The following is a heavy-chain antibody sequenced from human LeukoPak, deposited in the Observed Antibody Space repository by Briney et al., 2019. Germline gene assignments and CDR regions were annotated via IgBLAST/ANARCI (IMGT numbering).Heavy chain of an antibody. D-gene: IGHD5-18*01. J-gene: IGHJ4*02. CDR3: AREGDTAMVGDY. V-gene: IGHV1-69*04. CDR2: IIPILGIA. CDR1: GGTFSSYA. Sequence: ASVKVSCKASGGTFSSYAISWVRQAPGQGLEWTGRIIPILGIANYAQKFQGRVTITADKSTSTAYMELSSLRSEDTAVYYCAREGDTAMVGDYWGQGTLVTVSS.